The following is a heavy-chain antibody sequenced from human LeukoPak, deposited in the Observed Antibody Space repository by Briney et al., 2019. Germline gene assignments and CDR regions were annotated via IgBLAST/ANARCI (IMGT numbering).Heavy chain of an antibody. CDR2: MNPNSGST. D-gene: IGHD3-22*01. CDR1: GYTFTNYD. CDR3: ARIGTYYYDSSDYNNDY. V-gene: IGHV1-8*01. Sequence: ASVKVSRKASGYTFTNYDINWVRQATGQGLEWMGWMNPNSGSTGYAQKFQGRVTMTRNTSISTAYMELSSLRSEDTAVYYCARIGTYYYDSSDYNNDYWGQGTLVTVSS. J-gene: IGHJ4*02.